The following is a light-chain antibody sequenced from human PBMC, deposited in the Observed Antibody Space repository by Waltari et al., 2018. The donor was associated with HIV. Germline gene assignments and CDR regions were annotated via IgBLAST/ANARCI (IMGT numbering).Light chain of an antibody. J-gene: IGLJ2*01. Sequence: SYELTQPPSVSVSPGQTASVTCSGDKLGNMYSWWYLPKPGQSPVLVIYQDNKRPSGIPARFSGSNSGNTATLTISGTQAMDEADYYCQAWDSGTGVVFGGGTKLTVL. V-gene: IGLV3-1*01. CDR1: KLGNMY. CDR2: QDN. CDR3: QAWDSGTGVV.